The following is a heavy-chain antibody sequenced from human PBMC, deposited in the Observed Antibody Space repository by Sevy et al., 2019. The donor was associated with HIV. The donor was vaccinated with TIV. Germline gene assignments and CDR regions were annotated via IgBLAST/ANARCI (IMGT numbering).Heavy chain of an antibody. CDR3: ARDRPRRPSGIYRYVLPDY. J-gene: IGHJ4*02. D-gene: IGHD1-26*01. Sequence: ASVKVSCKASGYTFTGYYMHWVRQAPGQGLEWMGWINPNSGGTNYAQKFQGRVTMTRDTSISTAYMELSRLRSDDTAVYYCARDRPRRPSGIYRYVLPDYWGQGTLVTVSS. V-gene: IGHV1-2*02. CDR1: GYTFTGYY. CDR2: INPNSGGT.